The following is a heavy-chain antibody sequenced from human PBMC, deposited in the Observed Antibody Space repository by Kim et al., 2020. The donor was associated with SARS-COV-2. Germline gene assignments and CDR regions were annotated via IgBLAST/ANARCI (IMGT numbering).Heavy chain of an antibody. CDR3: ARVGFDWLSAYYYYYYGMDG. Sequence: GGSLRLSCAASGFTFSSYEMNWVRQAPGKGLEWVAYISSSGSTIYYADSVKGRFTISRDNAKNSLYLQMNSLRAEDTAVYYCARVGFDWLSAYYYYYYGMDGWGQGTTVTVSS. D-gene: IGHD3-9*01. CDR1: GFTFSSYE. CDR2: ISSSGSTI. V-gene: IGHV3-48*03. J-gene: IGHJ6*02.